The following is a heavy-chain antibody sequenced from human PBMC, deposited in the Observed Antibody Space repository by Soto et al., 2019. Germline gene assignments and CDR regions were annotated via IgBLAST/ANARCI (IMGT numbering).Heavy chain of an antibody. V-gene: IGHV3-23*01. CDR3: AKGRLGSVLVAVAPMDS. J-gene: IGHJ5*01. CDR2: ISNGGGTT. Sequence: GGSLRLSCAGSGFSFGTYAMNWVRQAPGKGLEWVSRISNGGGTTFYLDSVKGRFTVSRDNSKNLLYLDMNNLGVEDTAIYYCAKGRLGSVLVAVAPMDSWGHGTLVTVSS. D-gene: IGHD6-19*01. CDR1: GFSFGTYA.